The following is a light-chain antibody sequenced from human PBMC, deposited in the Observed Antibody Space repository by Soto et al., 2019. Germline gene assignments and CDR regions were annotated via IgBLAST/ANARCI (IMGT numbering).Light chain of an antibody. V-gene: IGKV1-39*01. Sequence: DIQMTQSPSSLSASVGDRVTITCRASQSISSYLNWYKQKPGKAPKILIYAASSLQRGVPSRFSGSGSWTAFTLTISSLQPEDFATYYCQQSSSTPPTFGQGTKLEIK. CDR1: QSISSY. CDR2: AAS. CDR3: QQSSSTPPT. J-gene: IGKJ2*01.